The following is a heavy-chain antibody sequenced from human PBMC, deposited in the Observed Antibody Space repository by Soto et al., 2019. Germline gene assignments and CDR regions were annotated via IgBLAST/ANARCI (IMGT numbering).Heavy chain of an antibody. D-gene: IGHD2-2*01. CDR3: AREYCSSTSCLNWFDP. CDR2: ISGSGGST. J-gene: IGHJ5*02. Sequence: GGSLRLSCAASGCPFSSYAMSWVRQAPGKGLEWVSAISGSGGSTYYADSVKGRFTISRDNAKNSLYLQMNSLRAEDTAVYYCAREYCSSTSCLNWFDPWGQGTLVTVSS. V-gene: IGHV3-23*01. CDR1: GCPFSSYA.